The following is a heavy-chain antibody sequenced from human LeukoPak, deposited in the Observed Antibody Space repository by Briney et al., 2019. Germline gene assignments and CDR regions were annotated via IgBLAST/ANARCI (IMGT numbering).Heavy chain of an antibody. CDR3: ARDNPYYDSSGYYFLDY. V-gene: IGHV1-18*01. Sequence: ASVKVSCKASGYTFTSYGISWVRQAPGQGLEWMGWISAYNGNTNYAQKLQGRVTMTTDTSTSLAYMELRSLRSDDTAVYYCARDNPYYDSSGYYFLDYWGQGTLVTVSS. J-gene: IGHJ4*02. CDR2: ISAYNGNT. CDR1: GYTFTSYG. D-gene: IGHD3-22*01.